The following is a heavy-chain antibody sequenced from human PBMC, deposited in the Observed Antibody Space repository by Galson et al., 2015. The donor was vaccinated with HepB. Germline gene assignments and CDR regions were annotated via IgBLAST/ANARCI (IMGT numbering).Heavy chain of an antibody. D-gene: IGHD6-13*01. V-gene: IGHV1-69*13. J-gene: IGHJ6*02. CDR2: IIPIFGTA. Sequence: SVKVSCKASGGTFSSYAISWVRQAPGQGLEWMGGIIPIFGTANYAQKFQGRVTITADESTSTAYMELSSLRSEDTAVYYCAIRRDSSSWYYYYYGMDVWGQGTTVTVS. CDR3: AIRRDSSSWYYYYYGMDV. CDR1: GGTFSSYA.